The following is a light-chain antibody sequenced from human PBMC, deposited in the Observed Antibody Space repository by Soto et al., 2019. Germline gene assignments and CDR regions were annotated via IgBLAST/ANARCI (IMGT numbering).Light chain of an antibody. CDR3: CSYAGSSLVV. Sequence: QSLLTQPRSVSGSPGQSVTISCTGTRSDVGGYNYVSWYQQHPGKAPKLMIYDVSKRPSGVPDRFSGSKSDNTASLTISGLQAEDEADYYCCSYAGSSLVVFGGGTKLTVL. CDR1: RSDVGGYNY. V-gene: IGLV2-11*01. J-gene: IGLJ3*02. CDR2: DVS.